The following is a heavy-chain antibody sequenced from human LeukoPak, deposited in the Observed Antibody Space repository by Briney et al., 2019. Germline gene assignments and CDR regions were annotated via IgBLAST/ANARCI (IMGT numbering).Heavy chain of an antibody. J-gene: IGHJ4*02. V-gene: IGHV7-4-1*02. CDR1: GSTFTSYA. CDR2: INTNTGNP. D-gene: IGHD3-10*01. CDR3: ARSLDVGFGEKSDY. Sequence: ASLKASCKPSGSTFTSYAMKWVRQAPAQGPEWMGWINTNTGNPTYAQAFTGPFVFSLDTSVSTAYLQISSLKAEDTAVYYCARSLDVGFGEKSDYWGQGTLVTVSS.